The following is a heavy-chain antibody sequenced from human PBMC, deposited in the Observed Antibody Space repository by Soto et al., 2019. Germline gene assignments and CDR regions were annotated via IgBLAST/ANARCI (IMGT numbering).Heavy chain of an antibody. Sequence: PGGSLRLSCAASGFTFSSYSMNWVRQAPGKGLEWVSSISSSSSYIYYADSVKGRFTISRDNAKNSLYLQMNSLGAEDTAVYYCARDLKPYIVVVPAARGMDVWGQGTTVTVSS. V-gene: IGHV3-21*01. D-gene: IGHD2-2*01. J-gene: IGHJ6*02. CDR3: ARDLKPYIVVVPAARGMDV. CDR2: ISSSSSYI. CDR1: GFTFSSYS.